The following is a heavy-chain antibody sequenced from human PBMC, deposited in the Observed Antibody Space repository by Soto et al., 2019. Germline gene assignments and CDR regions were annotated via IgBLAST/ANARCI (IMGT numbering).Heavy chain of an antibody. J-gene: IGHJ4*02. D-gene: IGHD6-6*01. Sequence: EVQLVESGGGLVKPGGSLRLSCAASGFTFSSYSMNWVRQAPGKGLEWVSSISSSSSYIYYADSVKGRFTISRDNAKNSQYLQMNSLRAEDTAVYYCARIAARGGFDYWGQGTLVTVSS. CDR1: GFTFSSYS. CDR2: ISSSSSYI. CDR3: ARIAARGGFDY. V-gene: IGHV3-21*01.